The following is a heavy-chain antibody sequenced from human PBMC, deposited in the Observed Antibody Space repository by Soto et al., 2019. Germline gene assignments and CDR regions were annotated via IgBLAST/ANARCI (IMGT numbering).Heavy chain of an antibody. CDR1: GFTFNSYA. J-gene: IGHJ4*02. D-gene: IGHD3-10*01. Sequence: HPGGSLRLSCAASGFTFNSYAVHWVRQAPGKGLEWVAVISYDGSNKYYADSVKGRFTISRDNSKNTLYLQMNSLRAEDTAVYYSARDRGQAPGVYWGQGTLVTVSS. CDR3: ARDRGQAPGVY. CDR2: ISYDGSNK. V-gene: IGHV3-30-3*01.